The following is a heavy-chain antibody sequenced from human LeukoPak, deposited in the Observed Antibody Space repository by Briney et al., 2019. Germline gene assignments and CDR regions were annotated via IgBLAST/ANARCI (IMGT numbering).Heavy chain of an antibody. Sequence: GGSLGLSCAASGFTFSNSAMSWVRQAPGKGLEWVSTLSGSGISTYYAGSVKGRFTISRDNSKNTLYLQMNRLRAQDTVVYYCAKGIYSSGWSYFDYWGHGTLVTVSS. CDR3: AKGIYSSGWSYFDY. J-gene: IGHJ4*01. V-gene: IGHV3-23*01. CDR2: LSGSGIST. D-gene: IGHD6-19*01. CDR1: GFTFSNSA.